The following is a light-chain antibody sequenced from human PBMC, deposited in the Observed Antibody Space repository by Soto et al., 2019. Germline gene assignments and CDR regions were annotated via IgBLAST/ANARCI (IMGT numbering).Light chain of an antibody. CDR3: QQYGSSPWT. V-gene: IGKV3-20*01. CDR1: QSVSSSY. J-gene: IGKJ1*01. CDR2: GAS. Sequence: EIVLTQSPGTLSLSPGERATLSCRASQSVSSSYLAWYQQKPGQAPRPLIYGASSRAIGIPDSFSGSGSGTDFPLTISRLEPEDFAVYYCQQYGSSPWTFGQGTKVEIK.